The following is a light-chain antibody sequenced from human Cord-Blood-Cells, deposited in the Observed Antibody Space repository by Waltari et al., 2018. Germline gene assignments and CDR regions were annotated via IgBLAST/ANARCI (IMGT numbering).Light chain of an antibody. CDR1: QLGENY. V-gene: IGLV3-1*01. CDR3: QAWDSRTYV. CDR2: QDS. J-gene: IGLJ1*01. Sequence: SYEPTQPPSVSVSPGERASITCPGVQLGENYACWYQQKPCQSLVLVIYQDSKRPSGIPERFSGSNSGNTATLTISGTQAMDEADYYCQAWDSRTYVFGTGTKVTVL.